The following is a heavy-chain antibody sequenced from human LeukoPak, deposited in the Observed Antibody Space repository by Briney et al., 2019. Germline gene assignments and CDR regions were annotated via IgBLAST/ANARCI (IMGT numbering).Heavy chain of an antibody. V-gene: IGHV1-2*02. J-gene: IGHJ4*02. CDR3: ARKRFLSYYYDSSGYYPY. Sequence: ASVKVSCKASGYTFTTYGISWVRQAPGQGLGWMGWINPNSGGTNYAQKFQGRVTMTRDTSISTAYMEPSRLRSDDTAVYYCARKRFLSYYYDSSGYYPYWGQGALVTVSS. CDR2: INPNSGGT. D-gene: IGHD3-22*01. CDR1: GYTFTTYG.